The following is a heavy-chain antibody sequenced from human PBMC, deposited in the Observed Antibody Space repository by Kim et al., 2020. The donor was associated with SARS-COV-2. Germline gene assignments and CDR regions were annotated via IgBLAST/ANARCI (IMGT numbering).Heavy chain of an antibody. D-gene: IGHD3-3*01. CDR1: GYTFTGYY. Sequence: ASVKVSCKASGYTFTGYYMHWVRQAPGQGLEWMGWINPNSGGTNYAQKFQGRVTMTRDTSISTAYMELSRLRSDDTAVYYCARDPCNIYYDFWSGYCGGDAFDIWGQGAMVTVSS. CDR2: INPNSGGT. V-gene: IGHV1-2*02. CDR3: ARDPCNIYYDFWSGYCGGDAFDI. J-gene: IGHJ3*02.